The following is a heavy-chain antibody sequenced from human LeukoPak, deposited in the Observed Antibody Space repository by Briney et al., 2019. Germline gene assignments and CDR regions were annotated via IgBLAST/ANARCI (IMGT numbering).Heavy chain of an antibody. V-gene: IGHV3-11*04. J-gene: IGHJ6*03. D-gene: IGHD3-3*01. CDR2: ISSSGSTI. CDR1: GFTFGDYY. CDR3: ARDGYYDFWSGYYSHYYYYMDV. Sequence: PGGSLRLSCAASGFTFGDYYMSWIRQAPGKGLEWVSYISSSGSTIYYADSVKGRFTISRDNAKNSLYLQMNSLRAEDTAVYYCARDGYYDFWSGYYSHYYYYMDVCGKGTTVTVSS.